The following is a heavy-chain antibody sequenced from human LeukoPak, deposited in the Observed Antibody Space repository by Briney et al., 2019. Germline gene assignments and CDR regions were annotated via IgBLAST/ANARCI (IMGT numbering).Heavy chain of an antibody. V-gene: IGHV1-18*01. CDR3: ARDQKLWLQGPYYFDY. D-gene: IGHD5-18*01. CDR2: ISVHNGNT. CDR1: GYTFRSYG. J-gene: IGHJ4*02. Sequence: ASVKVSCKASGYTFRSYGISWVRQAPGQGLEWMGWISVHNGNTKYVEKFQGRVTLTTDTSTTTAYMELRSLTSDDTAVYYCARDQKLWLQGPYYFDYWGQGTLVTVSS.